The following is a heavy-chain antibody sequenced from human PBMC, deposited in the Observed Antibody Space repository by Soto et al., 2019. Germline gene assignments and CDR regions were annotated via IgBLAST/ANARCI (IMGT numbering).Heavy chain of an antibody. V-gene: IGHV2-70*01. J-gene: IGHJ3*02. CDR1: GFSLSTSGMC. Sequence: SGPTLVNPTQTLTLTCTFSGFSLSTSGMCVSWIRQPPGKALEWLALIDWDDDKYYSTSLKTRLTISKDTSKNQVVLTMTNMDPVDTATYYCARSMVRGVISDALDIWGQGTMVTVSS. D-gene: IGHD3-10*01. CDR3: ARSMVRGVISDALDI. CDR2: IDWDDDK.